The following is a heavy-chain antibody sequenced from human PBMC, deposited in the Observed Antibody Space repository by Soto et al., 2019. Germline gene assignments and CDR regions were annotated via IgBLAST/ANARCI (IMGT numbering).Heavy chain of an antibody. D-gene: IGHD3-9*01. CDR2: IKDRGSI. V-gene: IGHV4-34*01. CDR1: GGSFSGHY. CDR3: ARESHDILTGPPWVWYFDL. Sequence: QVQLQQWGAGPLRPLETLSLTCGVSGGSFSGHYWAWIRQSPGKGLEWIGEIKDRGSINYNPSLKSRVSISVDTSKNHYSRNLRSVTAADTAVYYCARESHDILTGPPWVWYFDLWGRGTLVTVSS. J-gene: IGHJ2*01.